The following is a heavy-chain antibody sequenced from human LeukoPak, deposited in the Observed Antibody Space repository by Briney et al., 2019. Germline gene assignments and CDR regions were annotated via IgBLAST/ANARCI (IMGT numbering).Heavy chain of an antibody. CDR3: AKDLNERFDY. CDR2: ISGRGGST. CDR1: GFTVSGDY. Sequence: PGGSLRLSCEASGFTVSGDYMSWVRQAPGKGLEWVSAISGRGGSTYYSDSVKGRFTISRDNSKNTLYLQMNSLRAEDTAVYYCAKDLNERFDYWGQGTLVTVSS. V-gene: IGHV3-23*01. J-gene: IGHJ4*02.